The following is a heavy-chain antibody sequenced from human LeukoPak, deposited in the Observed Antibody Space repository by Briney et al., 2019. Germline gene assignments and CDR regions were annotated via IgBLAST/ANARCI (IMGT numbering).Heavy chain of an antibody. CDR3: ARFLEWSPFNY. CDR2: IYHSGST. CDR1: GYSISSGYY. J-gene: IGHJ4*02. V-gene: IGHV4-38-2*02. D-gene: IGHD3-3*01. Sequence: SETLSLTCTVSGYSISSGYYWGWIRQPPWKGLEWIGSIYHSGSTYYNPSLKSRVTISVDTSKNQFSLKLSSVTAADTAVYYCARFLEWSPFNYWGQGTLVTVSS.